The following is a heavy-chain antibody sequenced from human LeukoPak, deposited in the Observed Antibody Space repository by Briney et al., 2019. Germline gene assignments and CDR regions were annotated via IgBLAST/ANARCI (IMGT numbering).Heavy chain of an antibody. CDR1: GGSISSYY. J-gene: IGHJ6*03. CDR3: AREAVLLWFGDPPPPYYYYYMDV. D-gene: IGHD3-10*01. V-gene: IGHV4-4*07. Sequence: PSETLSLTCTVSGGSISSYYWNWIRQSAGRGLEWIGHIYTTGTTNCNPSLKSRVTISVDTSKNQFSLKLSSVTAADTAVYYCAREAVLLWFGDPPPPYYYYYMDVWGKGTTVTVSS. CDR2: IYTTGTT.